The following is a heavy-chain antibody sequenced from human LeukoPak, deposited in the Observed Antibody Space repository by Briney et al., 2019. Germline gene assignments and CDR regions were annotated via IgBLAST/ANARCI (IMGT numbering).Heavy chain of an antibody. Sequence: ISAYNGNTNYAQKLQGRVTMTTDTSTSTAYMELRSLRSDDTAVYYCARDRDSSFDAFDIWGQGTMVTVSS. CDR2: ISAYNGNT. V-gene: IGHV1-18*01. CDR3: ARDRDSSFDAFDI. D-gene: IGHD6-19*01. J-gene: IGHJ3*02.